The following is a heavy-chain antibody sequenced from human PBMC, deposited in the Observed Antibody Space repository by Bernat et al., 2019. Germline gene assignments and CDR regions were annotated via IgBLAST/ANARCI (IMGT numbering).Heavy chain of an antibody. CDR3: ARDLGQQLVRDAFDI. D-gene: IGHD6-13*01. V-gene: IGHV3-30-3*01. CDR1: GFTFSSYA. Sequence: QVQLVESGGGVVQPGRSLRLSCAVSGFTFSSYAMHWVRQAPGKGLEWVAVISYDGSNKYYADSVKGRFTISRDNSKNTLYLQMNSLRAEDTAVYYCARDLGQQLVRDAFDIWGQGTMVTVSS. J-gene: IGHJ3*02. CDR2: ISYDGSNK.